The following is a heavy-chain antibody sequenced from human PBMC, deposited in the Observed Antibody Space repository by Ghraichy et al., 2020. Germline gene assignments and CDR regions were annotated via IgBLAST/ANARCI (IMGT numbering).Heavy chain of an antibody. CDR1: GGSISIGDYY. CDR3: ARNYYDSSGYYYVYHYYFDY. Sequence: SQTLSLTCTVSGGSISIGDYYWSWIRQPPGKGLEWIGYIYYSGSTYYNPSLKSRVTISVDTSKNQFSLKLSSVTAADTSVYYCARNYYDSSGYYYVYHYYFDYWSQGTLVTVSS. CDR2: IYYSGST. V-gene: IGHV4-30-4*01. J-gene: IGHJ4*02. D-gene: IGHD3-22*01.